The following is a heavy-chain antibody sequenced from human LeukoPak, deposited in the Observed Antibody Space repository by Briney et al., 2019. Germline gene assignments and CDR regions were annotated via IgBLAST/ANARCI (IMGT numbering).Heavy chain of an antibody. CDR2: IYYSGST. CDR3: ARSWSIAAAPQYDAFDI. Sequence: SETLSLTCTVSGGSISSSSYYWSWIRQPPGKGLEWIGYIYYSGSTNYNPSLKSRVTISVDTSKNQFSLKLSSVTAADTAVYYCARSWSIAAAPQYDAFDIWGQGTMVTVSS. CDR1: GGSISSSSYY. D-gene: IGHD6-13*01. J-gene: IGHJ3*02. V-gene: IGHV4-61*01.